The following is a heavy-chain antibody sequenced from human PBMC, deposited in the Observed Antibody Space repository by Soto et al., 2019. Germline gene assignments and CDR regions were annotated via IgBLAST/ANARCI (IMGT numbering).Heavy chain of an antibody. CDR1: GFTFISYA. Sequence: GGSLRLSCAASGFTFISYAMTRVRQAPGKGLEWVSGVSGTGGSAYYADSVKGRFTISRDKSTNTLYLHMNSLRAEDTAVYYCARGSAYSDYDLEYWGQGTLVTVSS. CDR2: VSGTGGSA. V-gene: IGHV3-23*01. D-gene: IGHD4-17*01. J-gene: IGHJ4*02. CDR3: ARGSAYSDYDLEY.